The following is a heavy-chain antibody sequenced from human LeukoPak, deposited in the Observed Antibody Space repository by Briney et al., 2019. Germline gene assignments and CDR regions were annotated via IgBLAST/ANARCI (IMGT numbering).Heavy chain of an antibody. J-gene: IGHJ6*03. Sequence: PSETLSLTCTVSGGSISSGSYYWSWIRQPAGKGLEWIGEINHSGSTNYNPSLKSRVTISVDTSKNQFSLKLSSVTAADTAVYYCARLRRGYCSSTSCLELRNYYYYYMDVWGKGTTVTISS. V-gene: IGHV4-61*10. CDR2: INHSGST. CDR3: ARLRRGYCSSTSCLELRNYYYYYMDV. CDR1: GGSISSGSYY. D-gene: IGHD2-2*01.